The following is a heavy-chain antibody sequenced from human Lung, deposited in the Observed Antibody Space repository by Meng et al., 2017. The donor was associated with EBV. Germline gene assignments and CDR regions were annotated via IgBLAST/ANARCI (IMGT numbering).Heavy chain of an antibody. CDR3: ARQSGYFDY. CDR1: GGSISSYY. D-gene: IGHD3-10*01. CDR2: IYYSGST. J-gene: IGHJ4*02. Sequence: QGQLQESGPGLVKPSETLSLTCTVSGGSISSYYWSWIRQPPGKGLEWIGHIYYSGSTNYNPSLKSRVTISVDTSKNRFSLKLSSVTATDTAVYYCARQSGYFDYWGQGTLVTVSS. V-gene: IGHV4-59*08.